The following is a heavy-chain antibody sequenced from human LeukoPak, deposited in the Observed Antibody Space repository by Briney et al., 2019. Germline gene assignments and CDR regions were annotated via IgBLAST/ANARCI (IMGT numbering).Heavy chain of an antibody. D-gene: IGHD3-22*01. V-gene: IGHV3-30*02. Sequence: GGSLRLSCAASGFTFSSYAMSWVRQAPGKGLEWVAFIRYDGSNKYYADSVKGRFTISRDNSKNTLYLQMNSLRAEDTALYYCAKGIMYYYDNSGYYHFDYWGQGSLVTVSS. CDR2: IRYDGSNK. CDR3: AKGIMYYYDNSGYYHFDY. CDR1: GFTFSSYA. J-gene: IGHJ4*02.